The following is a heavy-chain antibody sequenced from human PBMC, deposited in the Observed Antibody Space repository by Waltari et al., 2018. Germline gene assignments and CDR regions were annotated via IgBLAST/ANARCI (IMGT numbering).Heavy chain of an antibody. V-gene: IGHV1-69*05. CDR3: ARGGSSSWFGWFDP. D-gene: IGHD6-13*01. CDR1: GGTFSSYA. CDR2: SIPSFGTA. Sequence: QVQLVQSGAEVKKPGSSVKVSCKASGGTFSSYAISWVRQAPGQGLEWMGGSIPSFGTANYAQKFQCRVTITTDESTSTADMELSSLRSEDTAVYYCARGGSSSWFGWFDPWGQGTLVTVSS. J-gene: IGHJ5*02.